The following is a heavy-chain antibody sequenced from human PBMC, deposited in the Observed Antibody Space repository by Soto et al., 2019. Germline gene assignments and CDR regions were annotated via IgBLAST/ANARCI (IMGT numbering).Heavy chain of an antibody. D-gene: IGHD3-10*01. V-gene: IGHV1-24*01. CDR1: GHTLTELS. Sequence: ASVKVSCKISGHTLTELSIPWVRPAPGKGLEWVVGFDPEGGEAIYAQKWHGRVTVNEDTVTGTAYMELRGLKSDDTAVYYCSTPTPLQGAIITSINFDFWGQGTPVTVSS. CDR3: STPTPLQGAIITSINFDF. J-gene: IGHJ4*02. CDR2: FDPEGGEA.